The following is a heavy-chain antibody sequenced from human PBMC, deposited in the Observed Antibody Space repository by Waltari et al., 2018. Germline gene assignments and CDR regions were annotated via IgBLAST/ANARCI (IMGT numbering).Heavy chain of an antibody. CDR2: IYYSGSN. V-gene: IGHV4-31*03. CDR3: ARATNYYGSGSYCKFDY. CDR1: GGSISSGGYY. Sequence: QVQLQESGPGLVKPSQTLSLTCTVSGGSISSGGYYWSWIRQHPGKGLEWIGYIYYSGSNYYNPSLKGRVTISVDTSKNQFSLKLSSVTAADTAVYYCARATNYYGSGSYCKFDYWGQGTLVTVSS. D-gene: IGHD3-10*01. J-gene: IGHJ4*02.